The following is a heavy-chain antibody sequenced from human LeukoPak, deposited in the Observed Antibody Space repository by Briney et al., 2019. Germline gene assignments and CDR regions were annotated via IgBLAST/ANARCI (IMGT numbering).Heavy chain of an antibody. D-gene: IGHD2-21*01. J-gene: IGHJ5*01. CDR3: AREYCCGECYSGFDF. CDR1: GFTFSGYA. Sequence: GGSLRLSCVASGFTFSGYAIHWVRHAPGKGLEWVAIISYDGSNKDYTHSVKGRFTISRDNSKNTLYLQMNSLRAEDSAVYYCAREYCCGECYSGFDFWGQGTLVTVSS. V-gene: IGHV3-30*04. CDR2: ISYDGSNK.